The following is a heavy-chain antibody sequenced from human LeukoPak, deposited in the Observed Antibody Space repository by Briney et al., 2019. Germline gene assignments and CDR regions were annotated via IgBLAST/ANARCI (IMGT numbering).Heavy chain of an antibody. CDR2: INTSTGNP. CDR3: ARDQTYYDSSGRAFDI. J-gene: IGHJ3*02. D-gene: IGHD3-22*01. Sequence: ASVKVSCKASGYTFTSYAMNWVRQAPGQGLEWMGWINTSTGNPTYAQGFTGRFVFSLDASVSTAYLQISSLKAEDTAVYYCARDQTYYDSSGRAFDIWGQGTMVTVSS. CDR1: GYTFTSYA. V-gene: IGHV7-4-1*02.